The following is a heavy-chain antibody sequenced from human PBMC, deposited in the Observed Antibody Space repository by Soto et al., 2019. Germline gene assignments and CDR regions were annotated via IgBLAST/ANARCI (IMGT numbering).Heavy chain of an antibody. CDR1: GGSISSSSYY. D-gene: IGHD3-3*01. Sequence: SETLSLTCTVSGGSISSSSYYWGWIRQPPGKGLEWIGSIYYSGSTYYNPSLKSRVTISVDTSKNQFSLKLSSVTAADTAVYFCARSPKDFWSGYFFDHWGQGALVTVSS. J-gene: IGHJ4*02. CDR3: ARSPKDFWSGYFFDH. CDR2: IYYSGST. V-gene: IGHV4-39*01.